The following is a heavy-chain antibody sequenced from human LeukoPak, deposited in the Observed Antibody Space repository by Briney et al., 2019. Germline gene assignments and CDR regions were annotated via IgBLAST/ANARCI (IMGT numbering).Heavy chain of an antibody. D-gene: IGHD5-18*01. J-gene: IGHJ4*02. V-gene: IGHV4-34*01. Sequence: SETLSLTCAVYGGSFSGYYWSWIRQPPGKGLEWIGEINHSGSTNYNPSLKSRVTISVDTSKNQFSLKLSSVTAADTAVYYCARFSGCSYGNIDYWGQGTLVTVSS. CDR2: INHSGST. CDR3: ARFSGCSYGNIDY. CDR1: GGSFSGYY.